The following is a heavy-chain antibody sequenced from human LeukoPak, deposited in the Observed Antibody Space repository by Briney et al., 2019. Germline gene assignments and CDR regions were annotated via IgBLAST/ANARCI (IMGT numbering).Heavy chain of an antibody. D-gene: IGHD3-22*01. CDR3: AREGVYYDSSGYSHY. CDR2: ISAYNGNT. J-gene: IGHJ4*02. V-gene: IGHV1-18*01. Sequence: ASVKVSCKVCGYTLTELSMQWVRQAPGQGLEWMGWISAYNGNTNYAQKLQGRVTMTTDTSTSTAYMELRSLRSDDTAVYYCAREGVYYDSSGYSHYWGQGTLVTVSS. CDR1: GYTLTELS.